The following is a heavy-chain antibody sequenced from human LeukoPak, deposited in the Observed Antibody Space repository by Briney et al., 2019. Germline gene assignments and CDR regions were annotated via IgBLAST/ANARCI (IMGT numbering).Heavy chain of an antibody. J-gene: IGHJ4*02. CDR3: ASSGSYRFDY. CDR1: GFTFSSYA. CDR2: ISYDGSDY. D-gene: IGHD1-26*01. V-gene: IGHV3-30-3*01. Sequence: PGRSLRLSCAASGFTFSSYAMHWVRQAPGKGLGWLAVISYDGSDYYYADSVKGRFTISRDNAKNSLYLQMNSLRDEDTAVYYCASSGSYRFDYWGQGTLVTVSS.